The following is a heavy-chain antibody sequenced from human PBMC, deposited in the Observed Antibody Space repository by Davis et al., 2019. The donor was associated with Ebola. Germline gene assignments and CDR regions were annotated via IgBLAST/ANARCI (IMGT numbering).Heavy chain of an antibody. CDR1: GFTFSNYA. V-gene: IGHV3-23*01. J-gene: IGHJ6*02. CDR2: ISGSGGST. D-gene: IGHD6-19*01. Sequence: PGGSLRLSCAASGFTFSNYAMSWVRQAPGKGLEWVSAISGSGGSTYYADSVKGRFTISRDNSKNALFLQMHSLRAEDTAVYYCAKDLGPGSGSSGPPHSYYYGGHLWGLGTTVTVSS. CDR3: AKDLGPGSGSSGPPHSYYYGGHL.